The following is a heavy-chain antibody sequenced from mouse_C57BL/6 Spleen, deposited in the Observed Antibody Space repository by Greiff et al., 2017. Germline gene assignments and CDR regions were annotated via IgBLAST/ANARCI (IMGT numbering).Heavy chain of an antibody. J-gene: IGHJ2*01. D-gene: IGHD1-1*01. CDR2: IWSGGST. CDR1: GFSLTSYG. V-gene: IGHV2-2*01. CDR3: ARSTTVVATGYFDY. Sequence: VQLQQSGPGLVQPSQSLSITCTVSGFSLTSYGVHWVRQSPGKGLEWLGVIWSGGSTAYNAAFISRLSISKDNSKSQVFFKMNSLQADDTAIYYCARSTTVVATGYFDYWGQGTTLTVSS.